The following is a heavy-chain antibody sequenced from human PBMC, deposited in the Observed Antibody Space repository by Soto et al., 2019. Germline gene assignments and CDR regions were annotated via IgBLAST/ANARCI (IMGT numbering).Heavy chain of an antibody. CDR1: GYTFTSYA. Sequence: QVQLVQSGAEVKKPGASVKVSCKASGYTFTSYAMHWVRQAPGQRLEWMGWINAGNGNTKYSQKFQGRVTITRDTSASTAYMELSSLRSQDTAVHYCARSPLYSSSWYSVYYFDYWGQGTLVTVSS. D-gene: IGHD6-13*01. CDR2: INAGNGNT. CDR3: ARSPLYSSSWYSVYYFDY. V-gene: IGHV1-3*01. J-gene: IGHJ4*02.